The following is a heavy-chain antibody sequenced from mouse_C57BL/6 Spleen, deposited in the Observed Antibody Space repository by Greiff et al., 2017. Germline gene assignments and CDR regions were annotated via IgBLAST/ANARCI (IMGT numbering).Heavy chain of an antibody. CDR1: GYAFSSSW. Sequence: QVQLQQSGPELVKPGASVKISCKASGYAFSSSWMNWVKQRPGKGLEWIGRIYPGDGDTNYNGKFKGKATLTADKSSSTAYMQLSSLTSEDSAVYFCAIMGPITTVVATDYWGQGTTLTVSS. J-gene: IGHJ2*01. CDR3: AIMGPITTVVATDY. CDR2: IYPGDGDT. V-gene: IGHV1-82*01. D-gene: IGHD1-1*01.